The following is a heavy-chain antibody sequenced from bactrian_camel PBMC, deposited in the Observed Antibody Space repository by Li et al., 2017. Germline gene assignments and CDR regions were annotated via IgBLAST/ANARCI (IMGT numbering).Heavy chain of an antibody. D-gene: IGHD4*01. Sequence: HVQLVESGGGTVQSGGSLRLACVASGYTAGINCMGWFRQVPGKEREAVARTYTGGGRTYYHDSVKGRFTISKDGTDNTLYTLYLRMNNLKPEDTAMYYCAARLRCYRDPVILAAPFDYWGQGTQVTVS. V-gene: IGHV3S54*01. J-gene: IGHJ4*01. CDR1: GYTAGINC. CDR3: AARLRCYRDPVILAAPFDY. CDR2: TYTGGGRT.